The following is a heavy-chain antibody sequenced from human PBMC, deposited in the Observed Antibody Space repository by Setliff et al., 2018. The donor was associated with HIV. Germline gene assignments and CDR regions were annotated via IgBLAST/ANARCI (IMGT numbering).Heavy chain of an antibody. D-gene: IGHD3-22*01. J-gene: IGHJ4*02. CDR3: ARDRASSGYYSQFDY. CDR2: LSSDGRYI. Sequence: GESLTISCVASGFLFRTYNMNWVRQAPGKGLEWVASLSSDGRYIYYADSVRGRFTISRDDAKTSLYLQMYSLRVEDTAIYYCARDRASSGYYSQFDYWGQGSMVTISS. V-gene: IGHV3-21*06. CDR1: GFLFRTYN.